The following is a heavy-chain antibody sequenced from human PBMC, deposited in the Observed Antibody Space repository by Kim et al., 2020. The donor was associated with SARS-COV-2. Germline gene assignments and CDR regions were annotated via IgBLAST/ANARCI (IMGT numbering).Heavy chain of an antibody. D-gene: IGHD3-10*01. V-gene: IGHV3-23*01. CDR2: ISGSGGST. CDR1: GFTFSSYA. CDR3: AKNDPRDYYGSGSYYLFDY. J-gene: IGHJ4*02. Sequence: GGSLRLSCAASGFTFSSYAMSWVRQAPGKGLEWVSAISGSGGSTYYADSVKGRFTISRDNSKNTLYLQMNSLRAEDTAVYYCAKNDPRDYYGSGSYYLFDYWGQGTLVTVSS.